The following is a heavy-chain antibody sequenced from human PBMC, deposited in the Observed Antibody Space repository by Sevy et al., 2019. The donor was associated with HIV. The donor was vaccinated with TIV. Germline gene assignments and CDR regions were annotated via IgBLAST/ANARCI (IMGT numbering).Heavy chain of an antibody. CDR3: ARDGIYDFWSGYFYAFDI. J-gene: IGHJ3*02. D-gene: IGHD3-3*01. CDR2: ISSSSSYI. Sequence: GGSLRLSCVASGFTFSSYSMNWVRQAPGKGLEWVSSISSSSSYIYYADSVKGRFTISRDNAKNSLYLQMNSLRAEDTAVYYCARDGIYDFWSGYFYAFDIWGQGTMVTVSS. CDR1: GFTFSSYS. V-gene: IGHV3-21*01.